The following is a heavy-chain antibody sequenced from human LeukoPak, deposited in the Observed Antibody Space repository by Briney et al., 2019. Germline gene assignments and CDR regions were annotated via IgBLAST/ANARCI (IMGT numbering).Heavy chain of an antibody. D-gene: IGHD3-22*01. Sequence: PGGSLRLSCAASGFTFSSYGMSWVRQAPGKGLEWVANIKQDGSEKYYVDSVKGRFTISRDNDKNSLYLQMNSLRGEDTAVYYCARAPEYYYDSSGYYEGYFDYWGQGTLVTVSS. CDR3: ARAPEYYYDSSGYYEGYFDY. CDR2: IKQDGSEK. V-gene: IGHV3-7*04. CDR1: GFTFSSYG. J-gene: IGHJ4*02.